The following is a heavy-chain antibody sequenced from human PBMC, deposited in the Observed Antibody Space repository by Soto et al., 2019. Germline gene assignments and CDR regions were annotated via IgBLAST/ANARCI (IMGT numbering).Heavy chain of an antibody. J-gene: IGHJ4*02. CDR3: ARGRDGYNLNY. CDR2: IYYSGST. D-gene: IGHD5-12*01. Sequence: TSETLSLTCTVSGGSISSYYWSWIRQPPGKGLEWIGYIYYSGSTNYNPSLKSRVTISVDTSKNQFSLKLSSVTAADTAVYYCARGRDGYNLNYWGQGTLVTVSS. V-gene: IGHV4-59*01. CDR1: GGSISSYY.